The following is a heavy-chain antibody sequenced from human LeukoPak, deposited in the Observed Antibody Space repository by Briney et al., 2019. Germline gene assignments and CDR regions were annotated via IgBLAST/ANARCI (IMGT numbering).Heavy chain of an antibody. CDR2: INTNTGNP. J-gene: IGHJ4*02. CDR3: ARAPDNKQWLVSTD. V-gene: IGHV7-4-1*02. Sequence: ASVKVSCKASGYTFTSYAMNWVRQAPGQGLEWMGWINTNTGNPTYAQGFTGRFVFSLDTSVSTAYLQISSLKAEDTAVYYCARAPDNKQWLVSTDWGQGTLVTVSS. D-gene: IGHD6-19*01. CDR1: GYTFTSYA.